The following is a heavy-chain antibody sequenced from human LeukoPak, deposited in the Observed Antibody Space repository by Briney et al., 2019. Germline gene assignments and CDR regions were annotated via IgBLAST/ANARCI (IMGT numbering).Heavy chain of an antibody. CDR1: GFILSNAW. V-gene: IGHV3-33*08. CDR2: IWYAVSNK. CDR3: ARANKVGHDYDYVWGSYRYRGGVDY. Sequence: GGSLRLSCVRSGFILSNAWMSWVRQAPGKGLEWVAVIWYAVSNKYYADSVKGRFTISSDNSKNTLYLQMNSLRAEDTAVYYCARANKVGHDYDYVWGSYRYRGGVDYWGQGTLVTVSS. D-gene: IGHD3-16*02. J-gene: IGHJ4*02.